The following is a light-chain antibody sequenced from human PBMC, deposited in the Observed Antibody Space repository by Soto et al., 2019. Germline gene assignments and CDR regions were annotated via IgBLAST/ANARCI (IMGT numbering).Light chain of an antibody. Sequence: EIVLTQSPGTLSLSPGERATLSCRASQSVSSSYLAWYQQKPGQAPRLLIYGASSRATGIPDRFSGSGSGTDFTLTIIRLEAEDFAVYYCQQYGSSPLFGQGTKVEIK. J-gene: IGKJ1*01. CDR1: QSVSSSY. CDR3: QQYGSSPL. CDR2: GAS. V-gene: IGKV3-20*01.